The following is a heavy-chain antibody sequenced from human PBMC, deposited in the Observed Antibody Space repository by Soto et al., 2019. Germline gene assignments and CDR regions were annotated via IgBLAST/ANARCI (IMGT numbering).Heavy chain of an antibody. V-gene: IGHV1-46*01. CDR1: GYTFTSNY. CDR2: IHPTDGRT. J-gene: IGHJ5*02. D-gene: IGHD3-10*01. CDR3: ARDNSWDYGSGLMAWWFDP. Sequence: ASVKVSCKASGYTFTSNYMHWVRQAPGQGLEWMGLIHPTDGRTWYAEKFPGRITMTRDTSTSTDYMELSSLRSDDTAIYYCARDNSWDYGSGLMAWWFDPWGQGTLVTVS.